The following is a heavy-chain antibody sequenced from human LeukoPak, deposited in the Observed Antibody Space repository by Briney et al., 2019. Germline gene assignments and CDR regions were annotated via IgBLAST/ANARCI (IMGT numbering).Heavy chain of an antibody. CDR3: ARDLRTPSDTNIAIDY. CDR2: IKSDGSSA. J-gene: IGHJ4*02. CDR1: GFTFSSYW. Sequence: PGGSLRPSCAASGFTFSSYWMHWVRQAPGKGLVWVSRIKSDGSSASYADSVKGRFTISRDNAKNTLYLQMNSLRAEDTAVYYCARDLRTPSDTNIAIDYWGQGSLVTVSS. V-gene: IGHV3-74*01. D-gene: IGHD4-23*01.